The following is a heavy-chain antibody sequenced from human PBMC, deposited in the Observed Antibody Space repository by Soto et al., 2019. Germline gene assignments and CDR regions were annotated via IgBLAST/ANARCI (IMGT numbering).Heavy chain of an antibody. J-gene: IGHJ6*02. D-gene: IGHD3-10*01. V-gene: IGHV3-21*01. CDR1: GFTFRSFT. CDR3: ARDRGSSGYYYYGMDV. Sequence: GGSLRLSCAASGFTFRSFTMNWVRQAPGKGLEWVSTISSNSAYIYYTDALRGRFTISRDNAKNSLHLQMNSLRAEDTAVYYCARDRGSSGYYYYGMDVWGQGTTVTVSS. CDR2: ISSNSAYI.